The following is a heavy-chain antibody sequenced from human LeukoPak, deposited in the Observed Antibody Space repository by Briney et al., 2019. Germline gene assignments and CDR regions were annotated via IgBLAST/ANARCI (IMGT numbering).Heavy chain of an antibody. D-gene: IGHD2-8*01. Sequence: GGSLRLSCAASGFTVGNNYMNWVRQAPGKGLEWVSLIFSHGETSYADSVKGRFTISRDNSKNTLYLQMNGLRVEDTAVYYRARGPPAVSINTYAWGQGTLVTVSS. V-gene: IGHV3-66*01. CDR2: IFSHGET. CDR1: GFTVGNNY. CDR3: ARGPPAVSINTYA. J-gene: IGHJ4*02.